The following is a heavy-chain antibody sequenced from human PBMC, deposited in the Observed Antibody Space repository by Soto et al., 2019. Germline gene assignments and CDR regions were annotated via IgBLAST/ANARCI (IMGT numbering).Heavy chain of an antibody. CDR2: IYHSGST. CDR3: ARMSGTYYVPDY. D-gene: IGHD1-26*01. V-gene: IGHV4-31*03. J-gene: IGHJ4*02. Sequence: QVQLQESGPRLVEASQTLSLTCTVSNASITSSGYYWSWVRQPPGKRLEWIGYIYHSGSTFYSPSLQSRLTMSVDTCKNQISLTLRSVTAADTAVYHCARMSGTYYVPDYWGQATLVIVSS. CDR1: NASITSSGYY.